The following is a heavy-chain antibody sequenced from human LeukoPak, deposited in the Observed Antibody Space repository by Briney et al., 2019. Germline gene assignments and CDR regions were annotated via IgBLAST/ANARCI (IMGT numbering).Heavy chain of an antibody. D-gene: IGHD3-22*01. CDR3: ARGQRYYYDSNGPYYFDY. CDR1: GGSISSYY. CDR2: IYYSGST. Sequence: SETLSLTCTVSGGSISSYYWSWIRQPPGKGLEWIGYIYYSGSTNYNPSLKSRVTISVDTSKNQFSLKLSSVTAADTAVYYCARGQRYYYDSNGPYYFDYWGQGTLVTVSS. J-gene: IGHJ4*02. V-gene: IGHV4-59*01.